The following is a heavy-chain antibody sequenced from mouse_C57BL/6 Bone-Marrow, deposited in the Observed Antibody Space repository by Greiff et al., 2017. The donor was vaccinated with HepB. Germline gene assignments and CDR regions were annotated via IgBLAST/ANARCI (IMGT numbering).Heavy chain of an antibody. D-gene: IGHD1-1*01. CDR1: GYTFTSYT. CDR2: INPSSGYT. J-gene: IGHJ1*03. CDR3: ARRRYYGSSPYWYFDV. V-gene: IGHV1-4*01. Sequence: VQLQESGAELARPGASVKMSCKASGYTFTSYTMHWVKQRPGQGLEWIGYINPSSGYTKYNQKFKDKATLTADKSSSTAYMQLSSLTSEDSAVYYCARRRYYGSSPYWYFDVWGTGTTVTVSS.